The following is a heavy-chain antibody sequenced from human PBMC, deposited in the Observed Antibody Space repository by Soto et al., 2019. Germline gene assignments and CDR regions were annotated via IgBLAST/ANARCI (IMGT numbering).Heavy chain of an antibody. CDR3: ARDGLGCSSTSCYDYYYYGMYV. CDR2: ISSSSSYI. CDR1: GFTFSSYS. D-gene: IGHD2-2*01. Sequence: VQLVESGGGLVKTGGSLRLSCAASGFTFSSYSMNWVRQAPGKGLEWVSSISSSSSYIYYADSVKGRFTISRDNPKNSRYLRMNSLRAEDSSVYYCARDGLGCSSTSCYDYYYYGMYVWGQTATVIVSS. J-gene: IGHJ6*02. V-gene: IGHV3-21*01.